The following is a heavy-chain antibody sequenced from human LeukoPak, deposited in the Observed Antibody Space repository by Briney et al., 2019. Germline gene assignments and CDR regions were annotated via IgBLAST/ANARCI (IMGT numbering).Heavy chain of an antibody. V-gene: IGHV3-23*01. CDR3: AKVGARGCSSSTCFIY. J-gene: IGHJ4*02. CDR1: RLILRRYL. D-gene: IGHD2-2*01. Sequence: CGALRLSCAASRLILRRYLLSWVGQARWKGRDWVSAISCSGGSTFYSDSVKGRVTISRDNSKNTLYLQMNSLRPEDTAVYYGAKVGARGCSSSTCFIYWGQGTLVTVSS. CDR2: ISCSGGST.